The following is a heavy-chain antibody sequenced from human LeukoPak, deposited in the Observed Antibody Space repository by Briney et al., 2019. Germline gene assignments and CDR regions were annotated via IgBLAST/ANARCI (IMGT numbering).Heavy chain of an antibody. CDR1: GGSISSSSYY. J-gene: IGHJ5*02. D-gene: IGHD3-3*01. CDR2: IYYSGST. Sequence: SETLSLTCTVSGGSISSSSYYWGWIRQPPGKGLEWIGSIYYSGSTYYNPSLKSRVTVAVDTSKNQFSLKVNSVTAADTAVYYCARRFPHYDFWSGYYQEGNWFDPWGQGTLVTVSS. V-gene: IGHV4-39*01. CDR3: ARRFPHYDFWSGYYQEGNWFDP.